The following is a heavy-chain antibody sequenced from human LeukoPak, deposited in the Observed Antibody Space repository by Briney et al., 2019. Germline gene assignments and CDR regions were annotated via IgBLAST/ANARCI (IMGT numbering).Heavy chain of an antibody. CDR3: ARVGKWGGYDSGRFNYYYGMDV. CDR2: INAGNGNT. D-gene: IGHD5-12*01. J-gene: IGHJ6*04. V-gene: IGHV1-3*01. CDR1: GYTFTSYA. Sequence: ASVKVSCKASGYTFTSYAMHWVRQAPGQRLEWMGWINAGNGNTKYSQKFQGRVTITRDTSASTAYMELSGLRSEDTAVYYCARVGKWGGYDSGRFNYYYGMDVWGNGPTVTVSS.